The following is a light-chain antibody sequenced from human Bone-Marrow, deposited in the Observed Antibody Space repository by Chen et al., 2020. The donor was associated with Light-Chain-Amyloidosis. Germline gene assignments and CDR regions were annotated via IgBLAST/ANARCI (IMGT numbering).Light chain of an antibody. Sequence: QSALTQPASVSGSPGQSITISCTGTSSDVGGDNHVSWYHQHPDKAPKLMIYEVTNRPSWVPSRFSGSKSDNTASLTISGLQTEVEADYFCSSYTITITLVFGSGTRVTVL. CDR3: SSYTITITLV. CDR1: SSDVGGDNH. V-gene: IGLV2-14*01. J-gene: IGLJ1*01. CDR2: EVT.